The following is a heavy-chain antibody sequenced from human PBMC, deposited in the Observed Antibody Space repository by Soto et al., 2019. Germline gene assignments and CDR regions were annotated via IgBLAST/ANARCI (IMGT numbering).Heavy chain of an antibody. Sequence: GGSLRLSCAASGFTFSGSAMHWVRQASGKGLEWVGRIRSKANSYATAYAASVKGRFTISRDDSKNTAYLQMNSLKTEDTAVYYCTTVMVRGVIWGAFDIWGQGTMVTVSS. D-gene: IGHD3-10*01. V-gene: IGHV3-73*01. J-gene: IGHJ3*02. CDR1: GFTFSGSA. CDR3: TTVMVRGVIWGAFDI. CDR2: IRSKANSYAT.